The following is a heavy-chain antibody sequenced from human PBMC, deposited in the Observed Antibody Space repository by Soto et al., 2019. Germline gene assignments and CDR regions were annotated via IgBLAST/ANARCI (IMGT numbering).Heavy chain of an antibody. CDR2: IYPGDSDT. CDR3: ARLPRGNTSWYWDAFDI. V-gene: IGHV5-51*01. J-gene: IGHJ3*02. Sequence: GESLKVSCKDSGYSFTSYWIGWVRQMPGKGLEWMGIIYPGDSDTRYSPSFQGQVTISADKSISTAYLQWSSLKASDTAMYYCARLPRGNTSWYWDAFDIWGQGTMVTVSS. CDR1: GYSFTSYW. D-gene: IGHD6-13*01.